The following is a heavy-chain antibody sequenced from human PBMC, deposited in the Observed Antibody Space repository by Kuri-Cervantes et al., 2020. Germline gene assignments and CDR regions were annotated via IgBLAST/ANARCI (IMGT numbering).Heavy chain of an antibody. D-gene: IGHD2-2*01. J-gene: IGHJ4*02. CDR1: GYTFTSYA. CDR3: ARIGYCSSTSCYDY. V-gene: IGHV1-18*01. Sequence: ASVKVSCKASGYTFTSYAISWVRQAPGQGLEWMGWISAYNGNINYAQKLQGRVTMTTDTSTSTAYMELRSLRSDDTAVYYCARIGYCSSTSCYDYWGQGTLVTVSS. CDR2: ISAYNGNI.